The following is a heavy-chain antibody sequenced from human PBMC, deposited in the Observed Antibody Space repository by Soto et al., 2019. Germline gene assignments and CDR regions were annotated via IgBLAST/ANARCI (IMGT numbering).Heavy chain of an antibody. CDR2: IYYSGST. CDR1: GDSISSRSYY. CDR3: ARAFYDVLTGYYVRYFDH. V-gene: IGHV4-39*07. Sequence: PSDTLSLTCTVSGDSISSRSYYWVWIRQPPGKGLEWIGSIYYSGSTYNNPSLRSRVSMSVDTSRNQFSMKLNSVTAADTARYFCARAFYDVLTGYYVRYFDHWGPGALVTVSS. J-gene: IGHJ4*02. D-gene: IGHD3-9*01.